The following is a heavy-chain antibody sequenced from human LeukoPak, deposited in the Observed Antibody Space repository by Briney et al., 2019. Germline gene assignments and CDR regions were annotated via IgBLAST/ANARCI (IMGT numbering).Heavy chain of an antibody. CDR3: ARGLSGNYYYYYAMDV. CDR1: GFTFTSYA. J-gene: IGHJ6*02. D-gene: IGHD6-19*01. CDR2: RSYDGSNK. V-gene: IGHV3-30-3*01. Sequence: PGRSLRLSCAASGFTFTSYAMHWVRQAPGKGLEWVAVRSYDGSNKYYVESVKGRFTISRDNSKNTLYLQMNSLRTEDTAVYYCARGLSGNYYYYYAMDVWGQGTTVTVSS.